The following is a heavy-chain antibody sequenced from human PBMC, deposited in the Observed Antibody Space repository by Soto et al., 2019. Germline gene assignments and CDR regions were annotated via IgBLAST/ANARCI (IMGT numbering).Heavy chain of an antibody. J-gene: IGHJ4*02. CDR3: AGDMTRTVVPYFDF. Sequence: QVQLVQSGAEVKKPGSSVKVSCKASGGTFSNYVVNWVRQAPGQGLEWMGRIIPISGAANYAQKFQGRGTITADKSTSTSYMELSRLRSEATAVYYCAGDMTRTVVPYFDFWGQGTLVTVSS. D-gene: IGHD1-7*01. CDR2: IIPISGAA. CDR1: GGTFSNYV. V-gene: IGHV1-69*06.